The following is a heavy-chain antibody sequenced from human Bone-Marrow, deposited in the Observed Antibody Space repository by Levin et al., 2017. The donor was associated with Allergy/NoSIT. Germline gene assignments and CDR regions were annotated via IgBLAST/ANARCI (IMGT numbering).Heavy chain of an antibody. Sequence: KISCKASGGTFSSYGISWVRQAPGQGLEWVGGIIPIFGTTNYAQKFQGRVTIIADQSTRTAYMELSSLRSDDTAVYYCASVGSSSSIPLDYWGQGTLVTDSS. CDR3: ASVGSSSSIPLDY. D-gene: IGHD6-6*01. CDR1: GGTFSSYG. CDR2: IIPIFGTT. V-gene: IGHV1-69*01. J-gene: IGHJ4*02.